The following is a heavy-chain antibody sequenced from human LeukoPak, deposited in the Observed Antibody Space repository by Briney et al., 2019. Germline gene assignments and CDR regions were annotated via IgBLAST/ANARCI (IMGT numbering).Heavy chain of an antibody. CDR3: ARRIVVVPAGTPYYYYGMDV. CDR2: ISAYNGNT. Sequence: GASVKVSCKASGCTFTSYGISWVRQAPGQGLEWMGWISAYNGNTNYAQKLQGRVTMTTDTSTSTAYMELRSLRSDDTAVYYCARRIVVVPAGTPYYYYGMDVWGQGTTVTVSS. CDR1: GCTFTSYG. V-gene: IGHV1-18*01. D-gene: IGHD2-2*01. J-gene: IGHJ6*02.